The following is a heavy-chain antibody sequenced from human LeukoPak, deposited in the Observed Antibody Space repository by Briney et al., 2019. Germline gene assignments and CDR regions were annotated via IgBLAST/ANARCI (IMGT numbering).Heavy chain of an antibody. CDR3: ARDDNIVLVPAAIAPFDY. CDR1: GYTFTSYG. J-gene: IGHJ4*02. D-gene: IGHD2-2*01. V-gene: IGHV1-18*01. Sequence: GPVKVSCKASGYTFTSYGISWVRQAPGQGLEWMGWISAYNGNTNYAQKLQGRGTMTTDTSTSTAYMELRSLRSDDTAVYYCARDDNIVLVPAAIAPFDYWGQGTLVTVSS. CDR2: ISAYNGNT.